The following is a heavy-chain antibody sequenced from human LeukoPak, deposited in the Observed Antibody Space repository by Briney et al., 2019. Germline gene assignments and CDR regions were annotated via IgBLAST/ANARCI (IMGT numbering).Heavy chain of an antibody. V-gene: IGHV5-51*01. J-gene: IGHJ5*02. D-gene: IGHD3-22*01. Sequence: GESLKISCKGSGYSFTSYWIGWVRQMPGKGLEWMAIIYPGDSDTRYSPSFQGQVTISADKSISTAYLQWSSLKASDTAMYYCARQVRYYYDSSGYYNDPWGQGTLVTVSS. CDR2: IYPGDSDT. CDR3: ARQVRYYYDSSGYYNDP. CDR1: GYSFTSYW.